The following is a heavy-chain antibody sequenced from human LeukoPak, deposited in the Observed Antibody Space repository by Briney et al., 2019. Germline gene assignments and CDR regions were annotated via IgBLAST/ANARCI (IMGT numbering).Heavy chain of an antibody. D-gene: IGHD4-17*01. V-gene: IGHV3-30*04. Sequence: GRSLRLSCAASGFTFSSYAMHWVRQAPGKGLEWVAVISYDGSNKYYADSVKGRFTISRDNSKNTLYLRMNSLRAEDTAVYYCARDADYGDWLIDYWGQGTLVTVSS. CDR2: ISYDGSNK. J-gene: IGHJ4*02. CDR3: ARDADYGDWLIDY. CDR1: GFTFSSYA.